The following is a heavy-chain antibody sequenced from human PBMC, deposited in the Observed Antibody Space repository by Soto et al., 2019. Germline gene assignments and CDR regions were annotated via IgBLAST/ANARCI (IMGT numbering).Heavy chain of an antibody. CDR1: GDSINSRGYY. CDR2: MYYSGST. CDR3: ARQPYDTSDYFDY. V-gene: IGHV4-39*01. Sequence: QLQLQESGPGLVKPSETLSLTCTVSGDSINSRGYYWAWIRQPPGKGLEWIGSMYYSGSTDYNPSLKSRVTISVDTSRIHLSLKLISVTAADTAVYYCARQPYDTSDYFDYWGQGTLVTVSS. D-gene: IGHD3-22*01. J-gene: IGHJ4*02.